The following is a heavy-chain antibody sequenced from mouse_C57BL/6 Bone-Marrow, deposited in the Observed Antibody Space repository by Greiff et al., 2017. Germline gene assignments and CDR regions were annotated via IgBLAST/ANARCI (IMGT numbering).Heavy chain of an antibody. CDR2: ISYDGSN. J-gene: IGHJ3*01. D-gene: IGHD2-2*01. CDR3: ASSDGYDGEVAY. CDR1: GYSITSGYY. Sequence: KLQESGPGLVKPSQSLSLTCSVTGYSITSGYYWNWIRQFPGNKLEWMGYISYDGSNNYNPSLKNRISITRDTSKNQFFLKLNSVTTEDTATYYCASSDGYDGEVAYWGQGTLVTVSA. V-gene: IGHV3-6*01.